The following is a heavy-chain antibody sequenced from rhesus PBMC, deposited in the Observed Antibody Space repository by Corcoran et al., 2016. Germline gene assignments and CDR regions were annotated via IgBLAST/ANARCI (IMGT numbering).Heavy chain of an antibody. CDR2: IRNKANGGTS. Sequence: EVRLVESGGGLVQPGESLRLSCAASGFTFSDYYMSWVRAAPGQGPEWVGFIRNKANGGTSEYAASGKGRFTSSRDDSKSSASLQLNSLKTEDTALYYCVRDMVPAGSYYYFSADFDFWGQGALVTVSS. J-gene: IGHJ1*01. CDR3: VRDMVPAGSYYYFSADFDF. V-gene: IGHV3-116*02. CDR1: GFTFSDYY. D-gene: IGHD3-16*01.